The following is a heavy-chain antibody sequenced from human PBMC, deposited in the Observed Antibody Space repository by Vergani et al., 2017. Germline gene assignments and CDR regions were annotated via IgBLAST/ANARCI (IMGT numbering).Heavy chain of an antibody. CDR3: ASRYSSSGHDY. Sequence: QLQLQESGPGLVKPSETLSLTCTVSGGSISSSSYYWGWIRQPPGKGLEWIGSIYYSGRTYYNPSLKSRVTIAVDTSKNQFSLKLTSVTAADTAVYYGASRYSSSGHDYWGQGTLVTVSS. CDR2: IYYSGRT. CDR1: GGSISSSSYY. D-gene: IGHD6-13*01. J-gene: IGHJ4*02. V-gene: IGHV4-39*01.